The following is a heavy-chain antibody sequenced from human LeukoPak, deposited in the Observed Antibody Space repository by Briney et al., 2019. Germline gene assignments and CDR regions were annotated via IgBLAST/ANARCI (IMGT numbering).Heavy chain of an antibody. V-gene: IGHV4-39*01. Sequence: PSETLSLTCTVSGGSISSSRYYWGWIRQPPGKGLEWIGSIFYSGSTYYNPSLKSRVTISVGRSKNQFSLNLSSVTSADTAVYYCARLAAYYDSSGYFLDCWGQGTLVTVSS. CDR1: GGSISSSRYY. D-gene: IGHD3-22*01. CDR2: IFYSGST. CDR3: ARLAAYYDSSGYFLDC. J-gene: IGHJ4*02.